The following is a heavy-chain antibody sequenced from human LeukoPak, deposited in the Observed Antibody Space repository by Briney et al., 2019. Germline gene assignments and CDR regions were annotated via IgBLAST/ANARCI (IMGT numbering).Heavy chain of an antibody. CDR2: IGSSGTTI. CDR1: GFTFSSYE. V-gene: IGHV3-48*03. D-gene: IGHD3-10*01. CDR3: ARGGTYYGSGSYYPLMY. Sequence: GGSLRLSCAASGFTFSSYEMNWVRQAPGKGLEWVSYIGSSGTTIYYADSVKGRFTISRDNAKNSLSLQMNSLRAEDTAVYYCARGGTYYGSGSYYPLMYWGQGTLVTVSS. J-gene: IGHJ4*02.